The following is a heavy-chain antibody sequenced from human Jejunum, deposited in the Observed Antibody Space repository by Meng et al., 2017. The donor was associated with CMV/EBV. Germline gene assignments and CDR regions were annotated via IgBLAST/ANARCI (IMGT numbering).Heavy chain of an antibody. CDR3: AFMRGPPRRNYFDF. CDR2: MYYDESQ. D-gene: IGHD1-14*01. Sequence: AGLVRSSGHEWRWVRQHQGEGLARIGDMYYDESQYYNPSLKSRVSIFADPSRNQVSLRLASVSAADTAMYYCAFMRGPPRRNYFDFWGPGTLVTVSS. V-gene: IGHV4-39*07. CDR1: AGLVRSSGHE. J-gene: IGHJ5*01.